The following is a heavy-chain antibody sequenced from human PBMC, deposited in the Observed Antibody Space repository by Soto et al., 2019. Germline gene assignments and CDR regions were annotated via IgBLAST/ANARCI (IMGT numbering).Heavy chain of an antibody. Sequence: GGSLRLSCAASGFTFSSYEMNWVRQAPGKGLEWVSYISSGGRNIYYADSVKGRFTVSRDNAKNSVDLQMNSLRAEDTAVYYCARDRCVRYSGYDWHFDYWGQGTLVTVSS. CDR3: ARDRCVRYSGYDWHFDY. CDR1: GFTFSSYE. J-gene: IGHJ4*02. V-gene: IGHV3-48*03. CDR2: ISSGGRNI. D-gene: IGHD5-12*01.